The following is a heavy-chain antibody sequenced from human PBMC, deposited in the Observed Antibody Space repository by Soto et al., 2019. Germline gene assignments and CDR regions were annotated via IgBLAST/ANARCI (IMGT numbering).Heavy chain of an antibody. D-gene: IGHD3-10*01. CDR2: INHSGST. J-gene: IGHJ6*02. V-gene: IGHV4-34*01. CDR3: ARPPGRWLHYGMDV. CDR1: GGSFSGYY. Sequence: PSETRSLTCAVYGGSFSGYYWSWIRQPPGKGLEWIGEINHSGSTNYNPSLKSRVTISVDTSKNQFSLKLSSVTAADTAVYYCARPPGRWLHYGMDVWGQGTTVTVSS.